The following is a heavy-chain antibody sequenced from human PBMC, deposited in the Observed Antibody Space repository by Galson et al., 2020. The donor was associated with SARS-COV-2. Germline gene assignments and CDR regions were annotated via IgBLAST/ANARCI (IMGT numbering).Heavy chain of an antibody. CDR2: FHYTGTT. CDR3: ARHLYNRGHWWIDP. D-gene: IGHD2-21*02. Sequence: SETLSLTCTVSGGSISGYSWTWLRQPPGKGLEGIGHFHYTGTTNYSPSLKSRVTILVDTSKKQFFLRLTPVTAADTAVYYCARHLYNRGHWWIDPWGQGSLVTVSS. J-gene: IGHJ5*02. V-gene: IGHV4-59*08. CDR1: GGSISGYS.